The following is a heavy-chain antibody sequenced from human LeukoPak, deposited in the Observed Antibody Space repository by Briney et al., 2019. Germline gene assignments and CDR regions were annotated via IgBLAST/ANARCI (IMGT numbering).Heavy chain of an antibody. V-gene: IGHV3-7*03. CDR1: GFTFSSYW. D-gene: IGHD3-22*01. Sequence: GGSLRLSCAASGFTFSSYWMSWVRQAPGKGLEWVANIKQDGSGKYYVDSVKGRFTISRDNAKNTLYLQMNSLRAEDTAVYYCAKEVYDSSGYYFDYWGQGTLVTVSS. J-gene: IGHJ4*02. CDR2: IKQDGSGK. CDR3: AKEVYDSSGYYFDY.